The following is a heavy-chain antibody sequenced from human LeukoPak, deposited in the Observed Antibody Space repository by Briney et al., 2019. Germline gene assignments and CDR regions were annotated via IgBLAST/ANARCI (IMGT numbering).Heavy chain of an antibody. Sequence: GESLRLSCAASGFTFSSYAMSWVRQAPGKGLEWVSAISGSGGSTYYADSMKGRFTISRDDSKNTLYLQMNSLRAEDTAVYYCARESHTSTTFDYWGQGTLVTVSS. CDR1: GFTFSSYA. CDR3: ARESHTSTTFDY. J-gene: IGHJ4*02. D-gene: IGHD1-1*01. V-gene: IGHV3-23*01. CDR2: ISGSGGST.